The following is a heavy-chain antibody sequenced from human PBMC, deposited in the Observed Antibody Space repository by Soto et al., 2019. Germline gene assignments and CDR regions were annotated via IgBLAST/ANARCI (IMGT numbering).Heavy chain of an antibody. V-gene: IGHV3-74*01. CDR3: IRGGVLYGLDV. Sequence: EEQLVESGGDLVQPGGSLTLSCAVSGFTFRNYWMHWVRQPPGGGLAWVSQINGDGRSATYADSVRGRFTISRDNAKNTLYLQMNSLSAEDTAVYYCIRGGVLYGLDVWGQGTSVTVSS. D-gene: IGHD2-8*01. CDR2: INGDGRSA. CDR1: GFTFRNYW. J-gene: IGHJ6*02.